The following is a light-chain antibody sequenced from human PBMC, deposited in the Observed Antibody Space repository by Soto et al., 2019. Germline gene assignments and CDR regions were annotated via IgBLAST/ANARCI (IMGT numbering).Light chain of an antibody. CDR3: QQYNDWWT. CDR1: QSVSSSY. Sequence: IVLPQSPGTLSLFPGERAPLSCRASQSVSSSYLAWYQQKPGQAPRLLIYGASSRATGIPDRFSGSGSGTEFTLTISSLQSEDFAVYYCQQYNDWWTFGQGTKVAIK. J-gene: IGKJ1*01. V-gene: IGKV3-20*01. CDR2: GAS.